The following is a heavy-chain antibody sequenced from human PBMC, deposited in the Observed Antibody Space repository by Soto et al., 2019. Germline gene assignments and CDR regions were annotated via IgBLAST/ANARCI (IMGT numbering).Heavy chain of an antibody. J-gene: IGHJ6*02. CDR2: INPSGGST. CDR1: GYTFTSYY. Sequence: VASVKVSCKASGYTFTSYYMHWVRQAPGRGLEWMGIINPSGGSTSYAQKFQGRVTMTRDTSTSTVYMELSSLRSEDTAVYYCARDQEVIAVAGTYYYYYGTDVWGQGTTVTVSS. V-gene: IGHV1-46*01. CDR3: ARDQEVIAVAGTYYYYYGTDV. D-gene: IGHD6-19*01.